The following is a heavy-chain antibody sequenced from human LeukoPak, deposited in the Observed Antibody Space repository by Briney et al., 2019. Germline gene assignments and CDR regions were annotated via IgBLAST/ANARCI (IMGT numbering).Heavy chain of an antibody. J-gene: IGHJ4*02. CDR3: ARGPPYSSSWYFDY. V-gene: IGHV3-33*01. CDR2: IWYDGSNK. Sequence: GRSLRLSCAASGFTFSSYGMHWVRQAPGKGLEWVAAIWYDGSNKYYADSVKGRFTISRDNSKNTLYLQMNSLRAEDTAVYYCARGPPYSSSWYFDYWGQGTLVTVSS. D-gene: IGHD6-13*01. CDR1: GFTFSSYG.